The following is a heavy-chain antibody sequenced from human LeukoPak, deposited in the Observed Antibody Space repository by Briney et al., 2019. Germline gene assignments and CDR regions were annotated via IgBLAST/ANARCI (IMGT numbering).Heavy chain of an antibody. CDR2: IYYSGSS. CDR3: AREGSNDYEAFDI. CDR1: GGSISGYH. Sequence: MASETLSLTCNVSGGSISGYHWSWIRQPPGKGLEWLGYIYYSGSSNYNPSLKSRVTISADTSKNQFSLKLSSVTAADTAVYYCAREGSNDYEAFDIWGQGTMVTVSS. D-gene: IGHD4-17*01. J-gene: IGHJ3*02. V-gene: IGHV4-59*01.